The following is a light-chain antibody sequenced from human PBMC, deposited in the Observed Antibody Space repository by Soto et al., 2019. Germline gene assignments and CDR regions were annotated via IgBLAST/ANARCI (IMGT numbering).Light chain of an antibody. J-gene: IGKJ5*01. V-gene: IGKV3-15*01. Sequence: EIVMTQSPATLSLSPGERATLSCRASQTIDNTLAWYQRKPGQAPRLLIYGASTRATGIPARFSGSGSGTEFTLTISSLQSEDFEIYYCQQYNNGPITFGQGTRLEIK. CDR3: QQYNNGPIT. CDR1: QTIDNT. CDR2: GAS.